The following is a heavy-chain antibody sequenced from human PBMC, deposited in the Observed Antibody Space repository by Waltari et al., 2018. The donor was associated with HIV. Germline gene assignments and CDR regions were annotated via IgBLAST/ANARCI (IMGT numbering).Heavy chain of an antibody. CDR2: IKQDGSDK. CDR1: GFTFSSYC. CDR3: ATSRTFDY. Sequence: DVQLVESGGGLVQPGGSLRLSCIASGFTFSSYCWSWVRQAPGKGLEWVANIKQDGSDKHYVDSVKGRFTISRDNVKNSLYLQMNSLRAEDTAVYYCATSRTFDYWGQGTLVTVSS. J-gene: IGHJ4*02. V-gene: IGHV3-7*01.